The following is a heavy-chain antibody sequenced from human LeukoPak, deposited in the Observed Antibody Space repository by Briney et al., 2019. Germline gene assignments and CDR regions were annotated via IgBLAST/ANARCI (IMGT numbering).Heavy chain of an antibody. V-gene: IGHV3-23*01. Sequence: GSLRFSCAASGFTFSSYAMQWVRQAPGKGLEWVSAISGSGGSTYYADSVKGRFTISRDNSKNTLYLQMNSLRAEDTAVYYCAKDPGVWAPGDGGVNWGQGTLVTVSS. CDR1: GFTFSSYA. J-gene: IGHJ1*01. CDR3: AKDPGVWAPGDGGVN. CDR2: ISGSGGST. D-gene: IGHD5-24*01.